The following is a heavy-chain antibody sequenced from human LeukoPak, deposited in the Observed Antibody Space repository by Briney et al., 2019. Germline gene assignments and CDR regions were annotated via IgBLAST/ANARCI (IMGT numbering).Heavy chain of an antibody. J-gene: IGHJ4*02. CDR3: AREGGVADY. D-gene: IGHD3-16*01. V-gene: IGHV3-7*01. CDR1: GFTFSSYW. CDR2: INLDGSVQ. Sequence: GGSLRLSCATSGFTFSSYWMTWVRQAPGQGLEWVANINLDGSVQWYADSVKGGFTVSRDNAKNSVYLQMNSLRGEDTAVYYCAREGGVADYWGQGTLVTVSS.